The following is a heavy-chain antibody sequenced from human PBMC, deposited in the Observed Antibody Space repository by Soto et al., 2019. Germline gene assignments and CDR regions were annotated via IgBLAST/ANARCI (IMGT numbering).Heavy chain of an antibody. D-gene: IGHD2-15*01. CDR2: INPSGGST. Sequence: QVQLVQSGAEVKKPGASVKLACKASGYTITKYSLNWVRQGPRQGLEWMGMINPSGGSTNYAQKFQGRVTMTRDTSTSTVYMELSSLRSEDTAMYFCTRDQYSDVWGQGTVVTVSS. V-gene: IGHV1-46*03. CDR3: TRDQYSDV. J-gene: IGHJ3*01. CDR1: GYTITKYS.